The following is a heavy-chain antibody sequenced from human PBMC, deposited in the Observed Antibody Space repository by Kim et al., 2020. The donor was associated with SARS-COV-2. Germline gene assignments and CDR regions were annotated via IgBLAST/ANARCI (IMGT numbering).Heavy chain of an antibody. J-gene: IGHJ4*02. CDR2: VSYIGNFK. CDR3: AKERTPTYSSGWPLDY. Sequence: GGSLRLSCAASGFTFSDYGMQWVRQAPGKGLEWVAVVSYIGNFKYYADSVRGRFSISRDNSKNTLYLQMNSLRAEDTAVYYCAKERTPTYSSGWPLDYWGQGTLVTGSS. D-gene: IGHD6-19*01. V-gene: IGHV3-30*18. CDR1: GFTFSDYG.